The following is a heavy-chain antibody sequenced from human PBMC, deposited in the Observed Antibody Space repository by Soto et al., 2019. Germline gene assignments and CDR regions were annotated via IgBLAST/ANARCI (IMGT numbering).Heavy chain of an antibody. Sequence: QAQLVESGGGVVQPGRSLRLSCAASELPFTDYSMHWVRQTADKGLEWVAFISHDGRNTFYSDSVKGRFTISRDDSTSMLFLEMSAVTVEDTAIYYCAVDGVPTSSFRYYCFRFWGRVTLVTVSS. CDR3: AVDGVPTSSFRYYCFRF. D-gene: IGHD3-10*01. J-gene: IGHJ4*02. CDR1: ELPFTDYS. V-gene: IGHV3-30*04. CDR2: ISHDGRNT.